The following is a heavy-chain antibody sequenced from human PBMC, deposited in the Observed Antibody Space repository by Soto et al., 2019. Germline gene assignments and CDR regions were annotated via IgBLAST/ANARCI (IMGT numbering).Heavy chain of an antibody. CDR3: ARVGGFRCSSTSCQSFDY. Sequence: SETLSLTCTVSGGSISSGGYYWSWIRQHPGKGLEWIGYIYYSGSTYYNPSLKSRVTLTVDTSKNQFSLKLSSVTAADTAVYYCARVGGFRCSSTSCQSFDYWGQGTLVTVSS. D-gene: IGHD2-2*01. CDR2: IYYSGST. CDR1: GGSISSGGYY. J-gene: IGHJ4*02. V-gene: IGHV4-31*03.